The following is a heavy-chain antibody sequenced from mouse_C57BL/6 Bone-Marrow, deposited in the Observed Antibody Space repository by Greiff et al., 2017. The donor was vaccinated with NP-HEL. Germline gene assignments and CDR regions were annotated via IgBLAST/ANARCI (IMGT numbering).Heavy chain of an antibody. V-gene: IGHV1-81*01. CDR3: ARHDGYPYFDY. J-gene: IGHJ2*01. D-gene: IGHD2-3*01. Sequence: VKLVESGAELARPGASVKLSCKASGYTFTRYGISWVKQRTGQGLAWIGEIYPRRGNTYYTEKFKGKATLTADKSSSTAYMELRSLTSADSAVYFCARHDGYPYFDYWGQGTTLTVSS. CDR2: IYPRRGNT. CDR1: GYTFTRYG.